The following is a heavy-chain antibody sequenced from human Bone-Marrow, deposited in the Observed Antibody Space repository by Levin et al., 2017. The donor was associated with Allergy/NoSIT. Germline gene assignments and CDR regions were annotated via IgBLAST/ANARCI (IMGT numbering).Heavy chain of an antibody. CDR3: ATRGVPKYYYYGMDV. Sequence: GGSLRLSCAASGFSFSDYGMSWVRQAPGKGLEWVSAITKNGGATHYADSVKGRFTISRDNSKNTLYLQLNSLRTEDTAIYYCATRGVPKYYYYGMDVWGQGSTVTVSS. CDR2: ITKNGGAT. D-gene: IGHD3-10*01. J-gene: IGHJ6*02. CDR1: GFSFSDYG. V-gene: IGHV3-23*01.